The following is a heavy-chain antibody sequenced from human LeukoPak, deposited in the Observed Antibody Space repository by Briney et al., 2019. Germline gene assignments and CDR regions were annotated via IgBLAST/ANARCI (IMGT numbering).Heavy chain of an antibody. CDR2: IIPIFGTA. Sequence: ASVKVSCKASGGTFSSYAISWVRQAPGQGLEWMGGIIPIFGTANYAQKSQGRVTITTDESTSTAYMELSSLRSEDTAVYYCAIAALYYYYYYMDVWGKGTTVTVSS. J-gene: IGHJ6*03. V-gene: IGHV1-69*05. CDR3: AIAALYYYYYYMDV. CDR1: GGTFSSYA.